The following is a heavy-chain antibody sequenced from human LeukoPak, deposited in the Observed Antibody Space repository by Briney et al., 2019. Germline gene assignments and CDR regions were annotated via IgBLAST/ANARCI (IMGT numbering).Heavy chain of an antibody. J-gene: IGHJ4*02. V-gene: IGHV3-74*01. CDR2: MNSDGSIT. D-gene: IGHD1-7*01. Sequence: GGSLRLSCAASGFTYSNSWMHWVRQAPGKGLVWVSRMNSDGSITNYADSVKGRFTISRDSAKNTLYLQLNSLRAEDTAVYYCARGGNYYFDYWGQGTLVTVSS. CDR1: GFTYSNSW. CDR3: ARGGNYYFDY.